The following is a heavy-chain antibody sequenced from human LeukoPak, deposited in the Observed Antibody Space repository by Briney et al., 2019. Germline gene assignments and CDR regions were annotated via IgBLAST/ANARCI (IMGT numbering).Heavy chain of an antibody. CDR1: GFTFSSYA. CDR3: ARGYCSGGSCQWSHWFDP. J-gene: IGHJ5*02. V-gene: IGHV3-23*01. CDR2: ISGSGGST. Sequence: QSGGSLRLSCAASGFTFSSYAMSWVRQAPGKGLEWVSAISGSGGSTYYADSVKGRFTISRDNSKNTLYLQMNSLRAEDTAVYYCARGYCSGGSCQWSHWFDPWGQGTLVTVSS. D-gene: IGHD2-15*01.